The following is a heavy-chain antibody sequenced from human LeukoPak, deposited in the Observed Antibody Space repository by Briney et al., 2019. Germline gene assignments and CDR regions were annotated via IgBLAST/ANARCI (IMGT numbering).Heavy chain of an antibody. V-gene: IGHV1-69*05. Sequence: TVKVTCTASGGRFRAYTISWVRQAPGQGLEWLGRSVPIFGTANYAHKFQGRLTLSTDESSSTAYMELSSLRSEDTAIYYCARGAGYLHLRAVYFDFWGQGTLITVSS. CDR1: GGRFRAYT. J-gene: IGHJ4*02. D-gene: IGHD5-24*01. CDR3: ARGAGYLHLRAVYFDF. CDR2: SVPIFGTA.